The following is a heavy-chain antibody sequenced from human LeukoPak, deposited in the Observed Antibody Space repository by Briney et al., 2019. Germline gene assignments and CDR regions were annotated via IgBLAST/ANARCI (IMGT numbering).Heavy chain of an antibody. D-gene: IGHD2-15*01. CDR2: IYPGDSDT. J-gene: IGHJ4*02. Sequence: KSGESPKISCKGSGYSYTTYWIGWVRQMPGKGLEWMGIIYPGDSDTRYSPSVQGQVTISVDKSISTAYLQWSSLKASDTAMYYCARARYCSGGNCYAEYWGQGTLVTVSS. CDR3: ARARYCSGGNCYAEY. V-gene: IGHV5-51*01. CDR1: GYSYTTYW.